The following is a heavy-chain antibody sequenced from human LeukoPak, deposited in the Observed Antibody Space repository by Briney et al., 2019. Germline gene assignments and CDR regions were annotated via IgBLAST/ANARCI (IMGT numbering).Heavy chain of an antibody. D-gene: IGHD3-3*01. J-gene: IGHJ4*02. CDR1: GFTLNMYS. CDR2: ISGHAGST. V-gene: IGHV3-23*01. CDR3: AKDGFQSSEWSPPLNS. Sequence: GGSLRLSCGISGFTLNMYSMRWVRQAPGKGLEWVSLISGHAGSTQYADSVEGRFTISRDVRRNTLYLQMYSLRAEDAATYFCAKDGFQSSEWSPPLNSWGQGTLVTVSA.